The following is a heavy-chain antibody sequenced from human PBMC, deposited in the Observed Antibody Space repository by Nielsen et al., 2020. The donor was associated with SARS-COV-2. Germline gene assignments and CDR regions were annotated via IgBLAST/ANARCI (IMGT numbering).Heavy chain of an antibody. D-gene: IGHD3-10*01. J-gene: IGHJ5*02. Sequence: VRQMPGKGLEWMGIIYPGDSDTRYSPSFQGQVTISADKSISTAYLQWSSLKASDTAMYYCARSGITMVRGVITRGWFDPWGQGTLVTV. CDR2: IYPGDSDT. CDR3: ARSGITMVRGVITRGWFDP. V-gene: IGHV5-51*01.